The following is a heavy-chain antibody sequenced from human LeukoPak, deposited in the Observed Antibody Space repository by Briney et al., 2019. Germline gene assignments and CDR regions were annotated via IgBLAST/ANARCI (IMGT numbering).Heavy chain of an antibody. CDR1: GGSISSYY. CDR3: AREGRDGYNLDY. CDR2: IYYSGST. Sequence: SETLSLTCTVSGGSISSYYWSWIRQPPGKGLEWIGYIYYSGSTNYNPSLKSRVTISVDTSKNQFSLKLSSVTAAATAVYYCAREGRDGYNLDYWGQGTLVTVSS. V-gene: IGHV4-59*01. D-gene: IGHD5-24*01. J-gene: IGHJ4*02.